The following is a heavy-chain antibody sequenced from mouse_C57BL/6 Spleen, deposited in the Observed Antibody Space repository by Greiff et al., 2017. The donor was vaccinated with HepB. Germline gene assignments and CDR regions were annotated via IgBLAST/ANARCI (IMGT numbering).Heavy chain of an antibody. D-gene: IGHD3-2*02. Sequence: EVKLVESGGGLVKPGGSLKLSCAASGFTFSSYAMSWVRQTPEKRLEWVATISDGGSYTYYPDNVKGRFTISRDNAKNNLYLQMSHLKSEDTAMYYCAREDSSGVMDYWGQGTSVTVSS. CDR3: AREDSSGVMDY. J-gene: IGHJ4*01. CDR2: ISDGGSYT. CDR1: GFTFSSYA. V-gene: IGHV5-4*01.